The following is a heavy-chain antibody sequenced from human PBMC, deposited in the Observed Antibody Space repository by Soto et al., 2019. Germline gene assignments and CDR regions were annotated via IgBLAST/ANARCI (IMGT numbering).Heavy chain of an antibody. D-gene: IGHD3-3*01. Sequence: SETLSLTWSVSRGSISSYYRCRLRLPPGKELELIGYIYYSGSTNYDPSLRSRVTISVDPCKYQFSLKLSSVTTADTAVYYCARVGRFLEWLFLDYWGQGTLVTVSS. V-gene: IGHV4-59*01. CDR3: ARVGRFLEWLFLDY. CDR1: RGSISSYY. J-gene: IGHJ4*02. CDR2: IYYSGST.